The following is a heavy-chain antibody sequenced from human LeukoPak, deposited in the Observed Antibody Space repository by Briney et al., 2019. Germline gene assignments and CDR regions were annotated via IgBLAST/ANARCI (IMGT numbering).Heavy chain of an antibody. CDR3: ARERITMVRGVIKDWFDP. CDR2: IYYSGST. V-gene: IGHV4-39*07. J-gene: IGHJ5*02. Sequence: SETLSLTCTVSGGSISSSSYYWSWIRQPPGKGLEWIGSIYYSGSTYYNPSLKSRVTISVDTSKNQFSLKLSSVTAADTAVYYCARERITMVRGVIKDWFDPWGQGTLVTVSS. CDR1: GGSISSSSYY. D-gene: IGHD3-10*01.